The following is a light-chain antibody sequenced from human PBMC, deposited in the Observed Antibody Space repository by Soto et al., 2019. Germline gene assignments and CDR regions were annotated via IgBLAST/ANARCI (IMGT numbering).Light chain of an antibody. V-gene: IGLV2-8*01. CDR3: SSYRTGGPFV. Sequence: SALTQPPSASGSPGQSVAISCTGTSSDVGGYNYVSWYQQHPGKAPKLMIYEVNKRPSGVPDRFSGSKSGNTASLTISGLQAEDEADYYCSSYRTGGPFVFGTGTKVTVL. CDR1: SSDVGGYNY. CDR2: EVN. J-gene: IGLJ1*01.